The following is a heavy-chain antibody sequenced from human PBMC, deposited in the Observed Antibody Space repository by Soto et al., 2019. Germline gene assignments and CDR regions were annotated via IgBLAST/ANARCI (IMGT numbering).Heavy chain of an antibody. Sequence: GGSLRLSCAASGFTFNTYSMNWVRQAPGKGLEWVSSISSSSSYIYYTDSVKGRFTISRDNAKNSLYLQMNSLRAEDTAVYYCASLSRFALDYWGQGTLVTV. CDR1: GFTFNTYS. D-gene: IGHD3-10*01. J-gene: IGHJ4*02. CDR2: ISSSSSYI. CDR3: ASLSRFALDY. V-gene: IGHV3-21*01.